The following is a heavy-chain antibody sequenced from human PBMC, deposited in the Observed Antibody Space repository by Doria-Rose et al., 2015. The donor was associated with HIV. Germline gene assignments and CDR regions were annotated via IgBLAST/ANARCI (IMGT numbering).Heavy chain of an antibody. CDR3: ARIKSSRWYHKYYFDF. Sequence: SGPVLVKPTETLTLTCTVSGVSLSSPGMGVSWIRQPPGKALEWLAKILSDDERSYQTSLKSRLTISRGTSKSQVVLTMTDMDPVDTATYYCARIKSSRWYHKYYFDFWGQGTLVIVSA. V-gene: IGHV2-26*01. J-gene: IGHJ4*02. D-gene: IGHD6-13*01. CDR2: ILSDDER. CDR1: GVSLSSPGMG.